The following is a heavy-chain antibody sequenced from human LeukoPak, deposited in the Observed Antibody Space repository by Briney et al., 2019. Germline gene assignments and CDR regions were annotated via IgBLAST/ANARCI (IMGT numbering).Heavy chain of an antibody. V-gene: IGHV1-8*02. CDR3: AREVRCSGGSCYHNWFDP. D-gene: IGHD2-15*01. Sequence: ASVKVSCKASGYTFTSYDINWVRQAPGQGLEWMGWISAYSGDKNYAQSLQGRVTMTRNTSISTAYMELSSLRSEDTAVYYCAREVRCSGGSCYHNWFDPWGQGTLVTVSS. CDR1: GYTFTSYD. J-gene: IGHJ5*02. CDR2: ISAYSGDK.